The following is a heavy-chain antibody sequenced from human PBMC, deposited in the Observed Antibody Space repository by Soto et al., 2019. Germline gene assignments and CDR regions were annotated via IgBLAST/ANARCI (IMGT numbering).Heavy chain of an antibody. D-gene: IGHD3-22*01. V-gene: IGHV3-23*01. CDR1: GFTFSSYA. CDR2: ISPSVGAT. Sequence: GGSLRLSCAASGFTFSSYAMNWVRQAPGKGLEWISAISPSVGATYYADSVKGRFTISRDNSKNTLYLQMSSLRVEDTAVYYCAKDFATTLNMVVMVNWGQGTMVTVSS. J-gene: IGHJ3*01. CDR3: AKDFATTLNMVVMVN.